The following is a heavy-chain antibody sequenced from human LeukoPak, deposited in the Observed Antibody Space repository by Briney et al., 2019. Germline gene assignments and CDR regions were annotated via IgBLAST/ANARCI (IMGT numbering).Heavy chain of an antibody. CDR2: IIPIFGTA. CDR1: GGTFSSYA. CDR3: ARGFQVLRFLEWLSTGAFDI. V-gene: IGHV1-69*01. Sequence: ASVKVSCKASGGTFSSYAISWVRQAPGQGLEWMGGIIPIFGTANYAQKFQGRVTITADESTSTAYMELSSLRSEDTAVYYCARGFQVLRFLEWLSTGAFDIWGQGTMVTVSS. D-gene: IGHD3-3*01. J-gene: IGHJ3*02.